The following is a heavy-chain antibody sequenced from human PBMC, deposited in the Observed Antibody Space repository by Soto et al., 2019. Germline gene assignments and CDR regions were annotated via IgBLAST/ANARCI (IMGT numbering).Heavy chain of an antibody. CDR3: ATGGSKRVRGAIVEVFHLEF. CDR1: GFTVSRNY. Sequence: ELQLVESGGGLIQPGGSLRLSCVASGFTVSRNYMTWVRQAPGKGLECVSVLHTGGATHYTDSVKGRFTVSRDESKNALVLQMNSLKVEDTAVYYCATGGSKRVRGAIVEVFHLEFWGRGTVVTVSS. D-gene: IGHD3-10*01. V-gene: IGHV3-53*02. J-gene: IGHJ4*02. CDR2: LHTGGAT.